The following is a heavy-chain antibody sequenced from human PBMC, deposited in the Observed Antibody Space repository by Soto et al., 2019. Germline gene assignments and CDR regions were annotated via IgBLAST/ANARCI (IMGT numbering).Heavy chain of an antibody. V-gene: IGHV4-59*02. CDR2: IYYSGST. D-gene: IGHD3-22*01. J-gene: IGHJ3*02. Sequence: QVQLQESGPGLVKPSETLSLTCTVSGGSVSTYYWSWIRQPPGKGLEWIAYIYYSGSTSYNPSLKSRVTISVDTAKNQFSLKLRSVTAADTGVYYCARTYDDSGPNSGGYGFDIWGQRKMVTVSS. CDR1: GGSVSTYY. CDR3: ARTYDDSGPNSGGYGFDI.